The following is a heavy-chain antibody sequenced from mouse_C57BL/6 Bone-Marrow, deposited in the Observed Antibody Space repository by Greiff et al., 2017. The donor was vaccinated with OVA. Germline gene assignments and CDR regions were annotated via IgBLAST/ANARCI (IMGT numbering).Heavy chain of an antibody. CDR3: ARDIPMVTIDY. V-gene: IGHV3-6*01. Sequence: VQLKESGTGLVKPSQSLSLTCSVTGYSITSGYYWNWIRQFPGNKLEWMGYISYDGSNNYNPSLKNRISITRDTSKNQFFLKLNSVTTEDTATYYCARDIPMVTIDYWGQGTTLTVSS. J-gene: IGHJ2*01. CDR1: GYSITSGYY. D-gene: IGHD2-1*01. CDR2: ISYDGSN.